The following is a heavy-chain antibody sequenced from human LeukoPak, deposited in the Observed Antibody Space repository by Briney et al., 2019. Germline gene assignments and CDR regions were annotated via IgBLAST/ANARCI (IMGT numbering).Heavy chain of an antibody. V-gene: IGHV3-30*18. J-gene: IGHJ4*02. CDR2: ISYDGSKK. CDR3: AKDWGY. D-gene: IGHD3-16*01. CDR1: GFTFATYV. Sequence: PGGSLRLSCAASGFTFATYVMRWVRQAPGKGLEWVGGISYDGSKKYYGDSVKGRFTISRDNSKNTLYLQMNSLRVEDTAVYYCAKDWGYWGQGTLVTVSS.